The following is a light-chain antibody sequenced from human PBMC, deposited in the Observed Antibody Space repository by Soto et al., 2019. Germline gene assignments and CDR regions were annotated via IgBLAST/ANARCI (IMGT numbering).Light chain of an antibody. CDR2: GAS. J-gene: IGKJ4*01. CDR1: QSVSSSS. Sequence: EIVLTQSPGTLSLSPGERVTLSCRASQSVSSSSLAWYQQRPGQAPRLLISGASSRATGIPDRFSGNGSGTDFTLTISRLEPEDFAVYYCQQYGNSPLTFGGGTKVEIK. V-gene: IGKV3-20*01. CDR3: QQYGNSPLT.